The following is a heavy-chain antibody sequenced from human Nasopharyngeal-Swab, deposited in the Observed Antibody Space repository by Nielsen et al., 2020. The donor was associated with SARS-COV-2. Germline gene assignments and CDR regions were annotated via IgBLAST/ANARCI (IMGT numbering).Heavy chain of an antibody. V-gene: IGHV3-23*01. CDR3: AKDQEIQLWFFNSDVGFDY. Sequence: GESLKISCAASGFTFSSYAMSWVRQAPGKGLEWVSAISGSGGSTYYADSVKGRFTISRDNSKNTLYLQMNSLRAEDTAVYYCAKDQEIQLWFFNSDVGFDYWGQGTLVTVSS. D-gene: IGHD5-18*01. CDR1: GFTFSSYA. J-gene: IGHJ4*02. CDR2: ISGSGGST.